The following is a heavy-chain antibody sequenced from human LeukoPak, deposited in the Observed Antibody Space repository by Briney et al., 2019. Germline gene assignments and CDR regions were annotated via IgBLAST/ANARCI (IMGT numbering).Heavy chain of an antibody. CDR1: GFTFSSYS. CDR3: ARQLNPDY. D-gene: IGHD5-18*01. CDR2: ISSSSSTI. Sequence: GGSLRPSCAVSGFTFSSYSMNWVRQAPGKGLEWVSYISSSSSTIYYADSVKGRFTISRDNAKNSLYLQMNSLRAEDTAVYYCARQLNPDYWGQGTLVTVSS. J-gene: IGHJ4*02. V-gene: IGHV3-48*04.